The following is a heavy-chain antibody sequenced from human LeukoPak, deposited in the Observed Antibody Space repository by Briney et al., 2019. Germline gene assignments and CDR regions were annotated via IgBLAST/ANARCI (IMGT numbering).Heavy chain of an antibody. CDR1: GFTVSNAW. D-gene: IGHD6-19*01. CDR3: ARDSLPMAVTGPFDH. J-gene: IGHJ4*02. Sequence: GGSLRLSCAASGFTVSNAWMSWVRQAPGKGLEWVATILYDETKEYNADSAEGRVIISRDNSKSALYLQMNSLRAEDTAIYYCARDSLPMAVTGPFDHWGQGALVTISS. CDR2: ILYDETKE. V-gene: IGHV3-30-3*01.